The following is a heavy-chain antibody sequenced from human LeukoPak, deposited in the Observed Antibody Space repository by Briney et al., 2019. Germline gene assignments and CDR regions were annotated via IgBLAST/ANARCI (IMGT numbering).Heavy chain of an antibody. V-gene: IGHV1-2*02. CDR1: GYTFTTYS. CDR3: ARVSWTDYYYYMDV. D-gene: IGHD3-16*02. Sequence: ASVKVSCKASGYTFTTYSLAWVRQAPGQSLEWMGWISVNSGGTNYAQKFQGRVTMTRDTSISTAYMELSRLRSDDTAVYYCARVSWTDYYYYMDVWGKGTTVTVSS. CDR2: ISVNSGGT. J-gene: IGHJ6*03.